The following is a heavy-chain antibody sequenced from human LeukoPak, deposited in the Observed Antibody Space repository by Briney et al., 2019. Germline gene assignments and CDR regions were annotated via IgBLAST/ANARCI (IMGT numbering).Heavy chain of an antibody. CDR2: IIPALNIT. V-gene: IGHV1-69*04. CDR1: GRTFIISA. Sequence: GASVKVSFKTSGRTFIISAIAWGPQAPGQGLEWIGRIIPALNITSYAQKFQGRVTITADTSTSTAYMELSSLRSEETAVYYCARDQGLTAPPPYGLDVWGQGTTVTVSS. J-gene: IGHJ6*02. D-gene: IGHD5-18*01. CDR3: ARDQGLTAPPPYGLDV.